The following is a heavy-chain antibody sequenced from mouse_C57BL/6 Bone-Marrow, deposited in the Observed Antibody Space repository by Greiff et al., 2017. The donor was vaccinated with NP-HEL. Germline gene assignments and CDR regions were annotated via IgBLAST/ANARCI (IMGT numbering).Heavy chain of an antibody. Sequence: EVHLVESGGGLVQPGGSLSLSCAASGFTFTDHYMSWVRQTPGKALEWLGFIRNKADGYTTEESASVKGRFTISRDNSQIMLYLQMTALRAEDSATYYRASPIYYDSADDPFYAMDYWGQGTSATVSA. CDR1: GFTFTDHY. J-gene: IGHJ4*01. V-gene: IGHV7-3*01. CDR2: IRNKADGYTT. D-gene: IGHD2-4*01. CDR3: ASPIYYDSADDPFYAMDY.